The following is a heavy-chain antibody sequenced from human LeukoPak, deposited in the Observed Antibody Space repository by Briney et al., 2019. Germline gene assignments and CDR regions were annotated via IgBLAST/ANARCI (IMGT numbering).Heavy chain of an antibody. V-gene: IGHV5-51*01. Sequence: GGSLKISCKGSGYSFTSYWIGWVRQMPGKGLEWMGIIYPGDSDTRYSPSFQGQVTISADKSISTAYLQWSSLKASDTAIYYCARRGSSGWSRGPYFDYWGQGTLVTVSS. CDR2: IYPGDSDT. CDR3: ARRGSSGWSRGPYFDY. CDR1: GYSFTSYW. J-gene: IGHJ4*02. D-gene: IGHD6-19*01.